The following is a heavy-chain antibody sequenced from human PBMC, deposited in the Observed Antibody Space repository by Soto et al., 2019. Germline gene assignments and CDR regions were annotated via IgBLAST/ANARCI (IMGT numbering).Heavy chain of an antibody. CDR1: GGSISSSSYY. J-gene: IGHJ5*02. D-gene: IGHD3-3*01. CDR3: ARAEGYYDFWSGYSRGFDP. V-gene: IGHV4-39*01. Sequence: PSETLSLTCTVSGGSISSSSYYWGWIRQPPGKGLEWIGSIYYSGRTYYNPSLKSRVTISVDTSKKQFSLKLSSVTAADTAVYYCARAEGYYDFWSGYSRGFDPWGQGTRVTGS. CDR2: IYYSGRT.